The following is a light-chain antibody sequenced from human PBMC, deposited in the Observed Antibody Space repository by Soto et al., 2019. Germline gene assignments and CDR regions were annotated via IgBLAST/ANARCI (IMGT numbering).Light chain of an antibody. CDR2: AAS. CDR1: QSVGNA. Sequence: EIVLTQSPATLSLTPGEGATLSCRASQSVGNALAWYQQKPGQAPRLLIYAASNRATGIPARFSGSGSGKDFTFTISSLEPEDFAVYYCQQRSDWPLTFGGGTKVEIK. J-gene: IGKJ4*01. V-gene: IGKV3-11*01. CDR3: QQRSDWPLT.